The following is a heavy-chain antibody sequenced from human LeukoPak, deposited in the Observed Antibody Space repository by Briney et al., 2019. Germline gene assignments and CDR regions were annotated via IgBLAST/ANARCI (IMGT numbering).Heavy chain of an antibody. CDR2: IIPIFGTA. D-gene: IGHD3-3*01. CDR3: ARANGDFWSGSDYWFDP. CDR1: GGTFSSYA. V-gene: IGHV1-69*05. Sequence: SVKVSCKASGGTFSSYAISWVRQAPGQGLEWMGGIIPIFGTANYAQKFQGRVTITTDESTSTAYMELSSLRSEDTAVYYCARANGDFWSGSDYWFDPWGQGTLVTVSS. J-gene: IGHJ5*02.